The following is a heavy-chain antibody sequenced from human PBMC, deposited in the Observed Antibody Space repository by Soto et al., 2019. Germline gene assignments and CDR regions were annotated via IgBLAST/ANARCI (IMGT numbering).Heavy chain of an antibody. J-gene: IGHJ4*02. Sequence: SETLSLTCAVYGGSFSGYYWSWIRQPPGKGLEWIGEINHSGSTNYNPSLKSRVTISVDTSKNQFSLKLSSVTAADTAVYYCARSGSLGQRYCSDGSCYSTPHYFDYWGQGTLVTVSS. CDR2: INHSGST. V-gene: IGHV4-34*01. CDR1: GGSFSGYY. D-gene: IGHD2-15*01. CDR3: ARSGSLGQRYCSDGSCYSTPHYFDY.